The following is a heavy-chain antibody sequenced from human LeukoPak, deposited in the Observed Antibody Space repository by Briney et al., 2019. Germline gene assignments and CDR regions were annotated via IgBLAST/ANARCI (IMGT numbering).Heavy chain of an antibody. CDR2: IYYSGST. J-gene: IGHJ4*02. V-gene: IGHV4-59*01. Sequence: SETLSLTCTVSGGSISSYYWSWIRQPPGKGLEWIGYIYYSGSTNYNPSLKSRVTISVDTSKNQFSLKLSSVTAADTAVYYCARTPMGSVLLVYFDYWGQGTLVTVSS. CDR1: GGSISSYY. D-gene: IGHD3-10*01. CDR3: ARTPMGSVLLVYFDY.